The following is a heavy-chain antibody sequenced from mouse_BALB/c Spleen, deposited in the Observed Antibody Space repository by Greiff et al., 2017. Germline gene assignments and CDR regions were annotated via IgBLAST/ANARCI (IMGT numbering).Heavy chain of an antibody. D-gene: IGHD1-1*01. V-gene: IGHV3-8*02. CDR3: ARWDYGSSWFAY. CDR2: ISYSGST. Sequence: DVMLVESGPSLVKPSQTLSLTCSVTGDSITSGYWNWIRKFPGNKLEYMGYISYSGSTYYNPSLKSRISITRDTSKNQYYLQLNSVTTEDTATYYCARWDYGSSWFAYWGQGTLVTVSA. CDR1: GDSITSGY. J-gene: IGHJ3*01.